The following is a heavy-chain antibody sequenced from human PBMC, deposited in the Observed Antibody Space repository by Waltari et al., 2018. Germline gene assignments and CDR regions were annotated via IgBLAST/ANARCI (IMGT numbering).Heavy chain of an antibody. Sequence: EVQLVESGGGLIQPGGSLRLSCAASGFTVTDNYMSWVRQAPGKGREWVSFIYTDGRTYDADSVKGRFTVSRDDSKNTLYLQMNSLRAEDTAMYYCARDGFPDDYGDYLGYWGQGTLVTVSS. V-gene: IGHV3-53*01. CDR2: IYTDGRT. D-gene: IGHD4-17*01. J-gene: IGHJ4*02. CDR3: ARDGFPDDYGDYLGY. CDR1: GFTVTDNY.